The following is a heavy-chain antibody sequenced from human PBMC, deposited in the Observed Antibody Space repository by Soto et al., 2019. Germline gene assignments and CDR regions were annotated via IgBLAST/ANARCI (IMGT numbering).Heavy chain of an antibody. J-gene: IGHJ4*02. Sequence: QVQLVESGGGVVQPGRSLRLSCAASGFTFSSYAMHWVRQAPGKGLEWVAVISYDGSNKYYADSVKGRFTISRDNSKNTLYLQMNSLRAEDTAVYYCARGGIRGPPDLVGWGQGTLVTVSS. V-gene: IGHV3-30-3*01. D-gene: IGHD1-26*01. CDR3: ARGGIRGPPDLVG. CDR2: ISYDGSNK. CDR1: GFTFSSYA.